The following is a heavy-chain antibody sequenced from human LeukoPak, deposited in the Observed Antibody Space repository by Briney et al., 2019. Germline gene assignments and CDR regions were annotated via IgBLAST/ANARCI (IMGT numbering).Heavy chain of an antibody. J-gene: IGHJ4*02. D-gene: IGHD3-3*01. CDR3: ARHSHYDFWSGYRGYFDY. CDR2: IYYSGST. V-gene: IGHV4-59*08. Sequence: SSETLSLTCTVSGGSISSYYWSWIRQPPGKGLEWIGYIYYSGSTNYNPSLKSRVTISVDTSKNQFSLKLSSVTAADTAVYYCARHSHYDFWSGYRGYFDYWGQGTLVTVSS. CDR1: GGSISSYY.